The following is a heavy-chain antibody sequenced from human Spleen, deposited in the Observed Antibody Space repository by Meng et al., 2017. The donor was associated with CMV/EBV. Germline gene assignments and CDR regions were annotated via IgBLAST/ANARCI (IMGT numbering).Heavy chain of an antibody. CDR2: ITHGGST. CDR1: GFTFSSYA. Sequence: GSLRLSCAASGFTFSSYAMSWVRQAPGKGLEWIGEITHGGSTNYNPSLRRRITVSIDTSNNHLSLKLSSVTAADTAVYYCARGGPYQLLGNSPSWFDPWGQGTLVTVSS. D-gene: IGHD2-2*01. J-gene: IGHJ5*02. V-gene: IGHV4-34*01. CDR3: ARGGPYQLLGNSPSWFDP.